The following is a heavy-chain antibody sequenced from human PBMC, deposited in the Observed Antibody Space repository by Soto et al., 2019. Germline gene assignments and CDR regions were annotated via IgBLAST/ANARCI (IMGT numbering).Heavy chain of an antibody. J-gene: IGHJ6*02. CDR2: ISTYNGNT. Sequence: QAHLVQSGAEVKKPGASVQVSCKSSGYNFTRFGISWVRQAPGQGLEWMGWISTYNGNTNYAQRLQGRVTMTTDTSTNTAYMELMSLRSDDTAVYYCARLYIVGTTMSYGMDVWGQGTTVTVSS. D-gene: IGHD1-26*01. CDR1: GYNFTRFG. CDR3: ARLYIVGTTMSYGMDV. V-gene: IGHV1-18*01.